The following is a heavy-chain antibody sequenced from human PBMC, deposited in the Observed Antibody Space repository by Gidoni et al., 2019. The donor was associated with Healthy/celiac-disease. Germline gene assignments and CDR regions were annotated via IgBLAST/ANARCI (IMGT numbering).Heavy chain of an antibody. J-gene: IGHJ4*02. CDR3: AKSSSIAAVADYFDY. CDR1: GFTFRSYA. Sequence: EVQLLESGGGLVQPGGSLRRSCAASGFTFRSYAMSWVRQAPGKGLEWVSAISGSGGSTYYADSVKGRFTISRDNSKNTLYLQMNSLRAEDTAVYYCAKSSSIAAVADYFDYWGQGTLVTVSS. D-gene: IGHD6-19*01. CDR2: ISGSGGST. V-gene: IGHV3-23*01.